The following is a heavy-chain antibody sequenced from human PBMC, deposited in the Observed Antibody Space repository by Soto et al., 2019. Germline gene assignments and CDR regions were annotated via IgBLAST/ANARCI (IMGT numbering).Heavy chain of an antibody. CDR1: GGTFSNYA. CDR3: ARRGVANSRDALDI. CDR2: AIPVYGST. V-gene: IGHV1-69*01. D-gene: IGHD1-26*01. J-gene: IGHJ3*02. Sequence: QVQLVQSGAEVKKPGTSVKVSCEVSGGTFSNYAITWVRQAPGQGLEWLGGAIPVYGSTNYAQKFQGRVTITAGESATTTFMELSSLRSDDTAVYYCARRGVANSRDALDIWGQGTLVTVS.